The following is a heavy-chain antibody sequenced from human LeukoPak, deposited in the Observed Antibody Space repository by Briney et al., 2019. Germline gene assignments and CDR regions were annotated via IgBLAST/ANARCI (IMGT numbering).Heavy chain of an antibody. Sequence: ASVKVSCKASGYSFTGNYMHWVRQAPGHGLEWMGWINPKSGDTNYAQKFQGRVTMTRDTSISTVYIELSRLTSDDTAIYYCARGRSDYEDSLNWLDPWGQGTLVSVSS. V-gene: IGHV1-2*02. D-gene: IGHD5-12*01. CDR1: GYSFTGNY. CDR3: ARGRSDYEDSLNWLDP. CDR2: INPKSGDT. J-gene: IGHJ5*02.